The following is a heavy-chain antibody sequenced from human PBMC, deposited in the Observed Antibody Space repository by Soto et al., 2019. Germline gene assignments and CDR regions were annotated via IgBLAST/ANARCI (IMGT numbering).Heavy chain of an antibody. Sequence: SETLSLTCTVSGGSISSYYWSWIRQPPGKGLEWIGYIYYSGSTNYNPSLKSRVTISVDTSKNQFSLKLSSVTAADTAVYYCARYARTPAFWGQGALVTGSS. V-gene: IGHV4-59*01. CDR2: IYYSGST. D-gene: IGHD1-1*01. J-gene: IGHJ4*02. CDR3: ARYARTPAF. CDR1: GGSISSYY.